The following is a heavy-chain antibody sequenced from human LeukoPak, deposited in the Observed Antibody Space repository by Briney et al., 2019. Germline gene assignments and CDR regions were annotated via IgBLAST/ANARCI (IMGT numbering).Heavy chain of an antibody. CDR3: ARVLYDFWSGYPPYGMDV. CDR1: GGSVSSGSYY. V-gene: IGHV4-61*01. CDR2: IYYSGST. Sequence: SETLSLTCTVSGGSVSSGSYYWSWIRQPPGKGLEWIGYIYYSGSTNYNPSLKSRVTISVDTSKNQFSLKLSSVTAADTAVYYCARVLYDFWSGYPPYGMDVWGQGTTATVSS. J-gene: IGHJ6*02. D-gene: IGHD3-3*01.